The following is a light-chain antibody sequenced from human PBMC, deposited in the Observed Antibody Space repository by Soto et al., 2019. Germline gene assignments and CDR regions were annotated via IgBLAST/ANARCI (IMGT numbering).Light chain of an antibody. CDR1: SSNIGNNY. CDR2: RNN. CDR3: ASWDDSLNGPV. V-gene: IGLV1-47*01. Sequence: QSVLTQPPSASVTPGQWVTIFCSGSSSNIGNNYVFWYQQFPGMAPKLLIYRNNQRPSGVPDRFSGSKSGTSASLAIAGLRSEDESDYYCASWDDSLNGPVFGGGTKVTVL. J-gene: IGLJ3*02.